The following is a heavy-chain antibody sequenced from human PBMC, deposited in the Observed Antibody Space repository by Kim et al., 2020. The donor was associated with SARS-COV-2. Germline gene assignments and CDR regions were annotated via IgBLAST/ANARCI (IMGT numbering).Heavy chain of an antibody. J-gene: IGHJ2*01. V-gene: IGHV3-7*04. CDR3: ARGSMRVVVTNWYFDL. D-gene: IGHD3-22*01. Sequence: SVKGRFTISRDNAKNSQYLQMNSLRAEDTAGYYCARGSMRVVVTNWYFDLWGRGTLVTVSS.